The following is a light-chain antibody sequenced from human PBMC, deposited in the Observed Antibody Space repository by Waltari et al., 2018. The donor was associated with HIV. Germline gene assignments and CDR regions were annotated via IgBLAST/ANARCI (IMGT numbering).Light chain of an antibody. CDR3: CSYAGSSTFGFYV. V-gene: IGLV2-23*02. CDR2: DVH. CDR1: GSVAGDYKY. Sequence: QSALTQPASVSGSPEQSITISCPGAGSVAGDYKYVSWYQQYPANAPKLIIYDVHKRPRGVSNRVSGSKSGNTASLTISGLQAEDEADYYCCSYAGSSTFGFYVFGTGTKVTVL. J-gene: IGLJ1*01.